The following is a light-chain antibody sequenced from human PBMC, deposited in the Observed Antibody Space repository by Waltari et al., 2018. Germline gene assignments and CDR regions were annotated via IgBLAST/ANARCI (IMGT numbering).Light chain of an antibody. V-gene: IGKV1-17*01. CDR2: AAS. J-gene: IGKJ4*01. CDR1: KGINKE. CDR3: QQDYTNPLT. Sequence: DIQMTQSPSPLSASVGDRVTVTCRASKGINKELSWYQQKSGKAPTLLLYAASSLQTGVSSRFSGSGSGTDFTLTISSLQPEDVATYYCQQDYTNPLTFGGGTKVEIK.